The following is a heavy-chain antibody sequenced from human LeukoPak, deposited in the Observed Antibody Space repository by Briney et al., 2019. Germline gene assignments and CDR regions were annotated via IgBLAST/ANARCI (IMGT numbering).Heavy chain of an antibody. V-gene: IGHV4-31*03. D-gene: IGHD3-3*01. CDR2: IYYSGST. J-gene: IGHJ6*02. Sequence: SVTLSLTCTVSGGSISSGGYYWSWIPQHPGKGLQWIGYIYYSGSTYYNPSLKTRVTISVDTSKNQFSLKLSSVSAADTAVYYCARDQPYYDFWSGDYYYYYGMDVWGQGTTVTVSS. CDR1: GGSISSGGYY. CDR3: ARDQPYYDFWSGDYYYYYGMDV.